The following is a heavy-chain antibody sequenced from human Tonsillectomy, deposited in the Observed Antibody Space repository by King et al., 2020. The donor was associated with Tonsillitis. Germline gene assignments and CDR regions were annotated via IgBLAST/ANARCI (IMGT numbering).Heavy chain of an antibody. CDR2: IGSFSSTM. J-gene: IGHJ4*02. CDR3: ARDGSLYYYDSSGIDSFDY. Sequence: VQLVESGGGLVQPGGSLRLSCAASGFTFSSYSMNWVRQAPGKGLEWVSYIGSFSSTMYYADSVKGRFTISRDNAKNSLYLQMNSLRAEDTAVYYCARDGSLYYYDSSGIDSFDYWGQGTLVTVSS. D-gene: IGHD3-22*01. CDR1: GFTFSSYS. V-gene: IGHV3-48*01.